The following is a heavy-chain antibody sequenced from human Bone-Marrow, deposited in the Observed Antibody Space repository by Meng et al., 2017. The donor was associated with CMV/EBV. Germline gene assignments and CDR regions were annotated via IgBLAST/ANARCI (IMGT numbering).Heavy chain of an antibody. CDR1: GGTFSSYA. V-gene: IGHV1-69*10. D-gene: IGHD3-10*01. J-gene: IGHJ4*02. CDR2: IIPILGIA. Sequence: SVKVSCKASGGTFSSYAISWVRQAPGQGLEWMGGIIPILGIANYAQKFQGRVTITADKSTSTAYKELSSMRSEDTAVHYCARDPGYYYGSGAIYLSYWGQGTRVTVSS. CDR3: ARDPGYYYGSGAIYLSY.